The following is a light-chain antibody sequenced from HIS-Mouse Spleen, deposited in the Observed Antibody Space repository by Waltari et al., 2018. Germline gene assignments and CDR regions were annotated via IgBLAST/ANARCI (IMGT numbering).Light chain of an antibody. CDR2: DAS. Sequence: DIQMTHSPSSLSASVGDRVTITCQASQDISNYLNWYQQKPGKAPKLLIYDASNLETGVQSRFSGSGSGTDFTFTISSLQPEDIATYYCQQYDNLHRLTFGPGTKVDIK. V-gene: IGKV1-33*01. J-gene: IGKJ3*01. CDR3: QQYDNLHRLT. CDR1: QDISNY.